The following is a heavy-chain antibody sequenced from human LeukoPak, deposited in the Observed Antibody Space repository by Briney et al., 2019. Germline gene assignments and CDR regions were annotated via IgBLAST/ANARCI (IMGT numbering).Heavy chain of an antibody. CDR3: ARDVYYYDSSGYRGGRGYYMDV. D-gene: IGHD3-22*01. J-gene: IGHJ6*03. V-gene: IGHV1-69*13. CDR1: GGTFSSYA. Sequence: SVKVSCKASGGTFSSYAISWVRQAPGQGLEWMGGIIPIFGTANYAQKFQGRVTITADESTSTAYMELSSLRSEDTAVYYCARDVYYYDSSGYRGGRGYYMDVWGKGTTVTVSS. CDR2: IIPIFGTA.